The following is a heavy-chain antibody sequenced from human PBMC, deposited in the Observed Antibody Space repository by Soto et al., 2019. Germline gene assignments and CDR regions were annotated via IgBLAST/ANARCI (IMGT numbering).Heavy chain of an antibody. Sequence: GGSLRLSCAASGFTFSTYDMTWVRQAPGKGLEWVASIKNGGSVQYYVDSVKGRFTISRDNAKNSLYLQMNSPTAGDTALYYSSRENWFQDYWGQGTRVTVSS. CDR1: GFTFSTYD. CDR3: SRENWFQDY. CDR2: IKNGGSVQ. D-gene: IGHD3-10*01. V-gene: IGHV3-7*03. J-gene: IGHJ4*02.